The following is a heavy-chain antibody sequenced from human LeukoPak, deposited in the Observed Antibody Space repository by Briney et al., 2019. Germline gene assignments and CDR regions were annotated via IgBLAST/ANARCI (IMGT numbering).Heavy chain of an antibody. CDR1: GYTFTGYY. CDR3: ARGGTIWTAAGPGRVDY. V-gene: IGHV1-2*02. J-gene: IGHJ4*02. Sequence: GASVKVSCKASGYTFTGYYMHWVRQAPGQGLEWMGWINPNSGGTNYAQKFQGRVTMTRDTSISTAYMELSRLRSDDTAVYYCARGGTIWTAAGPGRVDYWGQGTLVTVSS. D-gene: IGHD6-13*01. CDR2: INPNSGGT.